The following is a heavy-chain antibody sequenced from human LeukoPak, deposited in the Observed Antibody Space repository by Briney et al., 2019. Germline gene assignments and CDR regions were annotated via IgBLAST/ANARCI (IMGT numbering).Heavy chain of an antibody. CDR2: ISSYNGNT. CDR1: GYTFTYHG. J-gene: IGHJ4*02. D-gene: IGHD6-13*01. V-gene: IGHV1-18*01. CDR3: ARDRASAGTGGAY. Sequence: GASVKVSCKASGYTFTYHGFSWVRQAPGQGLEWMGWISSYNGNTNYLEKFQGRLTMTTDTSTSTTCMELRSLTSDDTAVYYCARDRASAGTGGAYWGQGSLVTVSS.